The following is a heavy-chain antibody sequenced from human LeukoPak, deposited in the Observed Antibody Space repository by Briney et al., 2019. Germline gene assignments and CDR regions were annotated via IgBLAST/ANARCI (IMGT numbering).Heavy chain of an antibody. J-gene: IGHJ6*04. CDR1: GPSISSSSYY. D-gene: IGHD3-3*01. V-gene: IGHV4-39*07. CDR2: INYSGST. Sequence: SQTLSLTCTVSGPSISSSSYYWGWLRQPPGKGLEWIGSINYSGSTYYTPSLKRRVTISVDTSKNQFSLKLSSVTAADTAVYYCAREGTIFGGVDVWGKGTTVTVSS. CDR3: AREGTIFGGVDV.